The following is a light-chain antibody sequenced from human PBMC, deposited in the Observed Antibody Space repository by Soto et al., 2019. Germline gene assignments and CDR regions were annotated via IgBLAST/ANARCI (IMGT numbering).Light chain of an antibody. Sequence: DIQMTQSPSSLPAYVGDRVTITCRASQTIDTYLNWYQQKPGNAPKVHIYVASRLHTGVPSRFSGSGSGTDFTLTITSLQPEDFATYFCQQSYTTPWTVGQGTRVEV. CDR2: VAS. CDR1: QTIDTY. V-gene: IGKV1-39*01. J-gene: IGKJ1*01. CDR3: QQSYTTPWT.